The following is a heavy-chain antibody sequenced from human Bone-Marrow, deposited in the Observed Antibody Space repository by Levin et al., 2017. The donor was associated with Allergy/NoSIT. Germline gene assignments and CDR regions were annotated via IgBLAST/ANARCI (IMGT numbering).Heavy chain of an antibody. CDR3: ARVGYYDSSGYYYGYFDY. D-gene: IGHD3-22*01. J-gene: IGHJ4*02. CDR1: GGSISSSSYY. V-gene: IGHV4-39*07. CDR2: IYYSGST. Sequence: SETLSLTCTVSGGSISSSSYYWGWIRQPPGKGLEWIGSIYYSGSTYYNPSLKSRVTISVDTSKNQFSLKLSSVTAADTAVYYCARVGYYDSSGYYYGYFDYWGQGTLVTVSS.